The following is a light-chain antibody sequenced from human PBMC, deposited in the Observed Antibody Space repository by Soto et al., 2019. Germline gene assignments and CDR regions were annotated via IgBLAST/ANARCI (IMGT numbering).Light chain of an antibody. J-gene: IGKJ5*01. Sequence: DMQLTQSPSTLSASVGDRVAITCRASESINNWLAWLQQKPGRAPKVLIFDASTLESGVPSRFSGSKSGTEFTLTINSLQADDFATYYCQQHNSFSITFGQGTRLEIK. CDR3: QQHNSFSIT. CDR2: DAS. V-gene: IGKV1-5*01. CDR1: ESINNW.